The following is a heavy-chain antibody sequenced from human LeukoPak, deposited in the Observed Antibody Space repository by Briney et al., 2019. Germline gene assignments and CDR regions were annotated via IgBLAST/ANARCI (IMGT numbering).Heavy chain of an antibody. J-gene: IGHJ4*02. V-gene: IGHV4-39*01. Sequence: TFSSYAMSWIRQPPGKGLEWIGSIYYSGSTYYNPSLKSRVTISVDTSKNQFSLKLSSVTAADTAVYYCATPESRGSYYQHFDYWGQGTLVTVSS. CDR3: ATPESRGSYYQHFDY. CDR2: IYYSGST. CDR1: TFSSYA. D-gene: IGHD3-10*01.